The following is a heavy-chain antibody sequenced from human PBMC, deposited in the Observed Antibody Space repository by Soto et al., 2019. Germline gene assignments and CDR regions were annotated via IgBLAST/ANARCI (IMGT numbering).Heavy chain of an antibody. Sequence: QVQLQESGPELVKPSQTLSLTCTVSGGSISSGGYYWSWIRQHPGKGLEWIGYIYYSGSTYYNPSLKSRVTISVDTSKNQFSLKLSSVTAADTAVYYCARDAGLELYYYGMDVWGQGTTVTVSS. CDR3: ARDAGLELYYYGMDV. CDR2: IYYSGST. V-gene: IGHV4-31*03. CDR1: GGSISSGGYY. J-gene: IGHJ6*02. D-gene: IGHD1-7*01.